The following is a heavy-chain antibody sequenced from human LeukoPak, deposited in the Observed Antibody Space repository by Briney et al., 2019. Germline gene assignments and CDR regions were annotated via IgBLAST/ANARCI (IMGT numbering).Heavy chain of an antibody. V-gene: IGHV3-23*01. D-gene: IGHD3/OR15-3a*01. Sequence: GGSLRLSCAASGFTFSSYSMNWVRQAPGKGLEWVSSISRSGGSTYYADSVKGQFTISRDSSKNTLYLQMNSLRAEDTAVYYCAKVRTGHYFDYWGQGTLVIVSS. CDR1: GFTFSSYS. CDR2: ISRSGGST. CDR3: AKVRTGHYFDY. J-gene: IGHJ4*02.